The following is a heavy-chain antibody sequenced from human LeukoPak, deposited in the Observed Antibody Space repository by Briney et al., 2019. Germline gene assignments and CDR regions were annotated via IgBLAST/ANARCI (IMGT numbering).Heavy chain of an antibody. CDR3: ARARQYYYDSSGYYYFFDY. J-gene: IGHJ4*02. CDR2: ISSSSSYI. V-gene: IGHV3-21*01. D-gene: IGHD3-22*01. Sequence: GGSLRLPCAASGFTFSSYGMHWVRQAPGKGLEWVSSISSSSSYIYYADSVKGRFTISRDNAKNSLYLQMNSLRAEDTAVYYCARARQYYYDSSGYYYFFDYWGQGTLVTVSS. CDR1: GFTFSSYG.